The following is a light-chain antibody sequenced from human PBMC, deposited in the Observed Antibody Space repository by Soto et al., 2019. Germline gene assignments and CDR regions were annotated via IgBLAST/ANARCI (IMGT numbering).Light chain of an antibody. Sequence: DIQMTQSPSSLSASVGYRFTITCRASQNISSKLNWYQQKQGKAPRLLIYAESSLQSGVPSRFSGSGSGTDFTITISSLQPEDFATYFCQQSYNTPWTFGPGTKVDIK. CDR1: QNISSK. CDR3: QQSYNTPWT. J-gene: IGKJ1*01. CDR2: AES. V-gene: IGKV1-39*01.